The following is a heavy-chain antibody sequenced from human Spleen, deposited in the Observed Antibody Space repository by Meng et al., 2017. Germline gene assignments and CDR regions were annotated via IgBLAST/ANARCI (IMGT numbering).Heavy chain of an antibody. CDR3: ARDSPLDGYSLLDY. CDR2: IVPNTGNT. Sequence: QLVQPGSELMQPGASLKVSCRPSGYTFTSYAINWVRQDPGQGPDWMGWIVPNTGNTTYDQGFTGRFVFSLDTSVSTAYLQINSLRADDTAVYYCARDSPLDGYSLLDYWGQGTLVTVSS. J-gene: IGHJ4*02. CDR1: GYTFTSYA. D-gene: IGHD5-24*01. V-gene: IGHV7-4-1*02.